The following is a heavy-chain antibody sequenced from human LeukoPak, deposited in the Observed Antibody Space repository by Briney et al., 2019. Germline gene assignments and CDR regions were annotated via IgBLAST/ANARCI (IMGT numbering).Heavy chain of an antibody. Sequence: PGGSLRLSCAASGFTFRSYWMSWVRQAPGKGLEWVANIKQDGTEKYYVDSVMGRFTISRDNAKNSLYLQMNSLRVEDTAMYYCAKLAKYFYGSETYYFFEHWGQGTPVTASS. CDR3: AKLAKYFYGSETYYFFEH. D-gene: IGHD3-10*01. CDR2: IKQDGTEK. J-gene: IGHJ4*02. V-gene: IGHV3-7*01. CDR1: GFTFRSYW.